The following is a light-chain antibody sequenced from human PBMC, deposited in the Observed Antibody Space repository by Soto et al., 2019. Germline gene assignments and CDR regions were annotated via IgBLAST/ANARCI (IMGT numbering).Light chain of an antibody. CDR2: LEGSGSY. J-gene: IGLJ2*01. Sequence: QSVLTQSSSASASLGSSVKLTCTLTSGHSSYIIAWHQQQPGKAPRYLMKLEGSGSYNKGSGVPDRFSGSTSGADRSLTISNLQSEDEADYYCETWDSQAHVVFGGGTQLTVL. CDR1: SGHSSYI. V-gene: IGLV4-60*03. CDR3: ETWDSQAHVV.